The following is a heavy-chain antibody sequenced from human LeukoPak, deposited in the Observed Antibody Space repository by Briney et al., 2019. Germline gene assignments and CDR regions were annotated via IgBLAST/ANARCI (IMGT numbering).Heavy chain of an antibody. CDR1: GGSISSGDYY. CDR3: ARNIAAAGATWFDP. CDR2: IYYSGST. V-gene: IGHV4-61*08. D-gene: IGHD6-13*01. J-gene: IGHJ5*02. Sequence: PSETLSLTCTVSGGSISSGDYYWSWIRQPPGKGLEWIGYIYYSGSTNYNPSLKSRVTISVDTSKNQFSLKLSSVTAADTAVYYCARNIAAAGATWFDPWGQGTLVTVSS.